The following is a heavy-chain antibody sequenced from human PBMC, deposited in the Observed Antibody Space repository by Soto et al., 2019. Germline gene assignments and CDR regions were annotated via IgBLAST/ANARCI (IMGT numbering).Heavy chain of an antibody. CDR2: IRSKAYGGTT. J-gene: IGHJ6*02. CDR3: TRVPDYSNYVYYGMDV. CDR1: GFTFGDYA. D-gene: IGHD4-4*01. V-gene: IGHV3-49*03. Sequence: HPGGSLRLSCTASGFTFGDYAMSWFRQAPGKGLEWVGFIRSKAYGGTTEYAASVKGRSTISRDDSKSIAYLQMNSLKTEDTAVYYCTRVPDYSNYVYYGMDVWGQGTTVTVSS.